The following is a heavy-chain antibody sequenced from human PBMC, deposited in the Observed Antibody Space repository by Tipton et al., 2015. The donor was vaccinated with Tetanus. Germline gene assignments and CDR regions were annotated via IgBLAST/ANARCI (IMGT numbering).Heavy chain of an antibody. CDR2: IYESGTT. CDR3: AKIPPASGAARPNWFDP. CDR1: GGSISGGGYS. J-gene: IGHJ5*02. Sequence: TLSLTCDVSGGSISGGGYSWSWIRQPPGPGKGLEWIGYIYESGTTHYNPSLKSRVTLSLDMSKNHVSLNLTSVTAADTAVYYCAKIPPASGAARPNWFDPWGQGTLVTVSS. D-gene: IGHD6-6*01. V-gene: IGHV4-30-2*01.